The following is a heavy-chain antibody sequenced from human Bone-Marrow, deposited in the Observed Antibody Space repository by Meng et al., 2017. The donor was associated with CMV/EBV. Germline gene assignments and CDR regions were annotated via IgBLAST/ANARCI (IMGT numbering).Heavy chain of an antibody. Sequence: ASVKVSCKASGYSFTGYYMLWVRQAPGQGLEWMGWINPNSGGTNYAQKFQGRVTMTRDTSISTAYMELSRLRSDDTAVYYCARRARGSGYYYSYYYGMDVWGQGTTVTVSS. V-gene: IGHV1-2*02. CDR3: ARRARGSGYYYSYYYGMDV. CDR1: GYSFTGYY. D-gene: IGHD3-22*01. CDR2: INPNSGGT. J-gene: IGHJ6*02.